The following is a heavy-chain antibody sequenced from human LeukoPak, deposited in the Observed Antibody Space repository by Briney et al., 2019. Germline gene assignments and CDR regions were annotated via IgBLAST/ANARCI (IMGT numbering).Heavy chain of an antibody. Sequence: GGSLRLSCTASGFSFNSYAMNWVRQAPGKGLEWVSAISGSGGSTYYADSVKGRFTISRDNAKNSLYLQMNSLRAEDTALYYCAKGLSITIFGVVTAFDYWGQGTLVTVSS. J-gene: IGHJ4*02. V-gene: IGHV3-23*01. CDR1: GFSFNSYA. CDR2: ISGSGGST. D-gene: IGHD3-3*01. CDR3: AKGLSITIFGVVTAFDY.